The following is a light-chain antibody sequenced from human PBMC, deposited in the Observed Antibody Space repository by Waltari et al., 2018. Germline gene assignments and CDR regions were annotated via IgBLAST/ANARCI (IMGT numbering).Light chain of an antibody. CDR3: QQYGSSPLT. Sequence: DIVLTQSPGTLSLSPGERATLSCRASQSVSSSYLAWYQQKPGQAPRLLISGASSRATGIPDRFGGSWSGTAFTLTISRLEPEDFAVYYCQQYGSSPLTFGGGTKVEIK. J-gene: IGKJ4*01. CDR2: GAS. V-gene: IGKV3-20*01. CDR1: QSVSSSY.